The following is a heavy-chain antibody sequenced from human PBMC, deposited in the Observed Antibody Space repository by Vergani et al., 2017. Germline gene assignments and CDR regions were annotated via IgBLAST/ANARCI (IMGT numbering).Heavy chain of an antibody. Sequence: QVQLVQSGAEVKKPGASVKVSCKASGYTFTSYGISWVRQAPGQGLEWMGWISAYNGNTNYAQKLQGRVTMTTDTSTSTAYMELRSLRFDDTAIYYCARVPPAPNYYGSGNYYRWGSKFDSWGQGTLVTVSS. V-gene: IGHV1-18*01. CDR2: ISAYNGNT. D-gene: IGHD3-10*01. CDR3: ARVPPAPNYYGSGNYYRWGSKFDS. J-gene: IGHJ5*01. CDR1: GYTFTSYG.